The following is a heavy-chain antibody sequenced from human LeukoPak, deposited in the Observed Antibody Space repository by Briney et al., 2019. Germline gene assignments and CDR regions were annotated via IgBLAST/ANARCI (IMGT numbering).Heavy chain of an antibody. CDR3: AKVGLRFGELFQFDY. CDR1: GFTFSSYG. D-gene: IGHD3-10*01. J-gene: IGHJ4*02. Sequence: GRSLRLSCAASGFTFSSYGMHWVRQAPGKGLEWVAVISYDGSNKYYADSVKGRFTISRDNSKNTLYLQMNSLRAEDTAVYYCAKVGLRFGELFQFDYWGQGTLVTVSS. CDR2: ISYDGSNK. V-gene: IGHV3-30*18.